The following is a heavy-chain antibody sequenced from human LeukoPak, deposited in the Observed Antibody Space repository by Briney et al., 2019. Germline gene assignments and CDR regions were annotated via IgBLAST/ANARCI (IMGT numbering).Heavy chain of an antibody. CDR1: GYTFTSYG. V-gene: IGHV1-18*01. D-gene: IGHD7-27*01. Sequence: GASVKVSCKASGYTFTSYGISWVRQAPGQGLEWMGWISAYNGNTNYAQKLQGRVTMTTDTSTSTAYMELRSLRSDDTAVYYCARVGMGETRRADAFDIWGQGTMVTVSS. CDR3: ARVGMGETRRADAFDI. J-gene: IGHJ3*02. CDR2: ISAYNGNT.